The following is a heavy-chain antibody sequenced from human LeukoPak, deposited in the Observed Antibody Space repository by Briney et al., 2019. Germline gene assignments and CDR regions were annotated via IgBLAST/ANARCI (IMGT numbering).Heavy chain of an antibody. CDR1: GYTLTDYY. D-gene: IGHD4-11*01. CDR3: ARAHMTTVTLGDY. V-gene: IGHV1-2*02. Sequence: ASVKVSCKASGYTLTDYYIHWVRQAPGQGIEWMGWINPNSGVTNYAQKFQGRVTLTRDTPISTAYMEVSRLRSDDTAAYYCARAHMTTVTLGDYWGQGSLVTVSS. CDR2: INPNSGVT. J-gene: IGHJ4*02.